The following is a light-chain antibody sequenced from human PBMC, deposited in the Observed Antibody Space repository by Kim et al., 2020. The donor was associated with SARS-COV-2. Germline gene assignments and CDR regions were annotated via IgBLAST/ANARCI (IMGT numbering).Light chain of an antibody. J-gene: IGKJ5*01. CDR1: QSVTSN. Sequence: VSPGARATLSCRARQSVTSNLAWDQQKPGQAPRLRIYGASSRATGIPARFSGSGSVTEFTLTISSLQSEEFAVYYCQQYNNWPITFGQGTRLEIK. CDR2: GAS. V-gene: IGKV3-15*01. CDR3: QQYNNWPIT.